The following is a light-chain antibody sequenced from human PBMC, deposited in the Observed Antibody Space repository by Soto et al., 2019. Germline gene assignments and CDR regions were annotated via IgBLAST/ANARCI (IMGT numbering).Light chain of an antibody. V-gene: IGLV2-14*03. CDR2: DVS. Sequence: QSALAQPASVSGSPGQSITISCTGTSNDIGGYDYVSWYQHHPGIAPKLIIYDVSDRPSGVSNRFSGSKSGNTASLTISGLQAEDEAEYYCNSYTTTRPLYVSVSGTNVTVL. CDR3: NSYTTTRPLYV. CDR1: SNDIGGYDY. J-gene: IGLJ1*01.